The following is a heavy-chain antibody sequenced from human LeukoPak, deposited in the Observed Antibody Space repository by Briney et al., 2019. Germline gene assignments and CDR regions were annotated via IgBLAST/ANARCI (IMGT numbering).Heavy chain of an antibody. J-gene: IGHJ4*02. V-gene: IGHV3-23*01. D-gene: IGHD7-27*01. CDR1: GFTFSTYA. Sequence: GTSLRLSCTASGFTFSTYAMSWVRQAPGKGLEWVSAISGSGGSTYYADSVKGRFTISRDNSKKTLYLQMNSLRAEDTAVYYCAKDDVPSNWGALGLFDYWGQGTLVTVSS. CDR3: AKDDVPSNWGALGLFDY. CDR2: ISGSGGST.